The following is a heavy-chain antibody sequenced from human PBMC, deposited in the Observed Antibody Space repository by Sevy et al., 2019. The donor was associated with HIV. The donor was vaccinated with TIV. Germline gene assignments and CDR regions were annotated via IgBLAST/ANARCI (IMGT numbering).Heavy chain of an antibody. J-gene: IGHJ4*02. V-gene: IGHV3-7*01. CDR2: IKSDGSAK. D-gene: IGHD3-16*01. Sequence: GGSLRLSCAASGFTFSAYWMNWVRQAPGKGLEWVANIKSDGSAKHYVDSVEGRFTISRDNAKNSLYLQMNSLRVDDTAVYYCAQGTVGRFDSWGQGTLVTVSS. CDR1: GFTFSAYW. CDR3: AQGTVGRFDS.